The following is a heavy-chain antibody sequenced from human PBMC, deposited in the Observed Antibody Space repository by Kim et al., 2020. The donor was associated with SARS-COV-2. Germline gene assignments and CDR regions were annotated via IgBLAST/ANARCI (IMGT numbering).Heavy chain of an antibody. CDR3: ASLTTGLGYCSGGSCHNWFDP. D-gene: IGHD2-15*01. CDR2: IIPIFGTA. CDR1: GGTFSSYA. V-gene: IGHV1-69*13. J-gene: IGHJ5*02. Sequence: SVKVSCKASGGTFSSYAISWVRQAPGQGLEWMGGIIPIFGTANYAQKFQGRVTITADESTSTAYMELSSLRSEDTAVYYCASLTTGLGYCSGGSCHNWFDPWGQGTLVTVSS.